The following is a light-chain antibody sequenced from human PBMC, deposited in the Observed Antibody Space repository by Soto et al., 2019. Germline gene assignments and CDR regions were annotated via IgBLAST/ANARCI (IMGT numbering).Light chain of an antibody. CDR3: ETWDSNTRV. J-gene: IGLJ2*01. Sequence: QSVLTQASSASASLGSSVKLTCTLSSGHSSYIIAWHQQQPGKAPRYLMKLEGSGSYNKGSGVPDRFSGSSSGADRYLTIFNIQSEDEADYYCETWDSNTRVFGGGTQLTVL. CDR2: LEGSGSY. V-gene: IGLV4-60*03. CDR1: SGHSSYI.